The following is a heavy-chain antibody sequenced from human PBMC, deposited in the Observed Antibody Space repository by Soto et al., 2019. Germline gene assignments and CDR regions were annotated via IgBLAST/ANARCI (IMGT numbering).Heavy chain of an antibody. CDR2: IIPIFGTA. Sequence: SVKVSCKASGGTFSSYAISWVRQAPGQGLEWMGGIIPIFGTANYAQKFQGRVTITADASTSTAYMELSRLRSEDTAVYYCARDLAYYYGSSGYYSDLLDIWGQGTMVTVSS. CDR3: ARDLAYYYGSSGYYSDLLDI. D-gene: IGHD3-22*01. J-gene: IGHJ3*02. V-gene: IGHV1-69*13. CDR1: GGTFSSYA.